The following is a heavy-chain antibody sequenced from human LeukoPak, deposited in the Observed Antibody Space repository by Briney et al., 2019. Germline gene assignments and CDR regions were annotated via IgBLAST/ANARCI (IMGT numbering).Heavy chain of an antibody. CDR2: IYYSGST. V-gene: IGHV4-59*08. Sequence: SETLSLTCTVSGVSISSYYWSWIRQPPGKVLEGIGYIYYSGSTNYNPSLKSRVTISVDTSKDQFSLKLSSVTAADTAVYYCARRTKVWGQGTLVTVSS. J-gene: IGHJ4*02. CDR3: ARRTKV. CDR1: GVSISSYY.